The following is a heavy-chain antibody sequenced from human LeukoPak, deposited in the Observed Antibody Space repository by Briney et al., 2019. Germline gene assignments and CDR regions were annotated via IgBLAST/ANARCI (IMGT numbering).Heavy chain of an antibody. Sequence: PSETLSLTCAVYGGSFSGYYWSWIRQPPGKGLEWIGEINHSGSTNYNPSLKSRITISVDTSKNPFSLKLSSVTAADTAVYYCARGVWFGSYYYYYMDVWGKGTTVTVSS. V-gene: IGHV4-34*01. D-gene: IGHD3-10*01. J-gene: IGHJ6*03. CDR2: INHSGST. CDR1: GGSFSGYY. CDR3: ARGVWFGSYYYYYMDV.